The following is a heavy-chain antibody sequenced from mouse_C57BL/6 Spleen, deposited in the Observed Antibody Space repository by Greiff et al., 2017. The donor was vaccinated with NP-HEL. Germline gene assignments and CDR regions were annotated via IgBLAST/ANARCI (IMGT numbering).Heavy chain of an antibody. J-gene: IGHJ4*01. D-gene: IGHD4-1*01. V-gene: IGHV5-4*03. Sequence: DVMLVESGGGLVKPGGSLKLSCAASGFTFSSYAMSWVRQTPEKRLEWVATISDGGSYTYYPDNVKGRFTISRDNAKNNLYLQMSHLKSEDTAMYYCARGLGRGAMDYWGQGTSVTVSS. CDR1: GFTFSSYA. CDR3: ARGLGRGAMDY. CDR2: ISDGGSYT.